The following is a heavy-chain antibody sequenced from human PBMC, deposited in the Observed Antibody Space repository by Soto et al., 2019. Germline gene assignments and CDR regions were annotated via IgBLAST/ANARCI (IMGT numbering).Heavy chain of an antibody. CDR1: GGSISSGDYY. J-gene: IGHJ6*02. D-gene: IGHD5-18*01. V-gene: IGHV4-30-4*01. CDR2: IYYSGST. Sequence: SETLSLTCTVSGGSISSGDYYWSWIRQPPGKGLEWIGYIYYSGSTYYNPSLKSRVTISVDTSKNQFSLKLSSVTAADTAVYYCARDPRDSYGKRPYYYYGMDVWGQGTTVTVSS. CDR3: ARDPRDSYGKRPYYYYGMDV.